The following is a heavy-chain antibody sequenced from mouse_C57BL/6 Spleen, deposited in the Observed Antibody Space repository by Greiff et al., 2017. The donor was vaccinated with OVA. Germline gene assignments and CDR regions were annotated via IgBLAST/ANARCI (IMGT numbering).Heavy chain of an antibody. V-gene: IGHV1-64*01. CDR3: ARGNHYYGSSYDAMDY. CDR2: IHPNSGST. D-gene: IGHD1-1*01. CDR1: GYTFTSYW. J-gene: IGHJ4*01. Sequence: VQLQQPGAELVKPGASVKLSCKASGYTFTSYWMHWVKQRPGQGLEWIGMIHPNSGSTNYNEKFKSKATLTVDKSSSTAYMQLSSLTSEDSAVYYCARGNHYYGSSYDAMDYWGQGTSVTVSS.